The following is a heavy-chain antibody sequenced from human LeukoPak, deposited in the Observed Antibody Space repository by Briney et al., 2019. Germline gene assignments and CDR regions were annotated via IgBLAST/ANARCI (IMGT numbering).Heavy chain of an antibody. D-gene: IGHD3-10*01. V-gene: IGHV4-39*07. CDR2: IYYSGST. J-gene: IGHJ4*02. CDR1: GGSISSSSYY. Sequence: RSSETLSLTCTVSGGSISSSSYYWGWIRQPPGKGLEWIGSIYYSGSTYYNPSLKSRVTISVDTSKNQFSLKLSSVTAADTAVYYCARVLPGRKRISIVRGVPRCFDYWGQGTLVTVSS. CDR3: ARVLPGRKRISIVRGVPRCFDY.